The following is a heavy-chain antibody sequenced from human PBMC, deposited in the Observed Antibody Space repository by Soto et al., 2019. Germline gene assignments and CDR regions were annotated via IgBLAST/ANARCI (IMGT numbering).Heavy chain of an antibody. V-gene: IGHV4-61*01. Sequence: PSETLSLTCTVSGGSVSSDSSYWSWIRQPPGKGLEWIGYIYYSGSTNYNPSLKSRVTISVDTSKNQFSLKLSSVTAAYTAVYYCARLPSWGKRFDPWGQGTLVTVSS. J-gene: IGHJ5*02. CDR3: ARLPSWGKRFDP. CDR1: GGSVSSDSSY. D-gene: IGHD7-27*01. CDR2: IYYSGST.